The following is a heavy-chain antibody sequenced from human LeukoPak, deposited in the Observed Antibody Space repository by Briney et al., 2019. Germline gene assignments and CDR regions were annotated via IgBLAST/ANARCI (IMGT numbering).Heavy chain of an antibody. V-gene: IGHV3-74*01. CDR1: GFTFSSYA. J-gene: IGHJ5*02. Sequence: GGSLRLSCAASGFTFSSYAMHWVRQPPGKGLVWVSRIYVDGRTTNYADSVKGRFTISRDNAKNTVYLEMNSLSVEDTATYYCIRDFRSADLWGQGTLVTVTS. CDR2: IYVDGRTT. CDR3: IRDFRSADL.